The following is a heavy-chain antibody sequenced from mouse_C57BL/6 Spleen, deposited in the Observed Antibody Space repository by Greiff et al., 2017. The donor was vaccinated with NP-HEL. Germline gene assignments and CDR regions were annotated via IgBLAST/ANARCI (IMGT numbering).Heavy chain of an antibody. J-gene: IGHJ1*03. CDR3: ARGGWPFDWYFDV. Sequence: QVQLQQPGAELVKPGASVKLSCTASGYTFTSYWMHWVKQRPGQGLEWIGMIHPNSGSTNYNEKFKSKATLTVDKSSSTAYMQLGGLTSEDSAVYYCARGGWPFDWYFDVWGTGTTVTVSS. D-gene: IGHD1-1*02. CDR1: GYTFTSYW. CDR2: IHPNSGST. V-gene: IGHV1-64*01.